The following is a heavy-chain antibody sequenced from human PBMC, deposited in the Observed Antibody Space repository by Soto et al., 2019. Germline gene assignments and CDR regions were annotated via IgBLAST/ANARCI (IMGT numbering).Heavy chain of an antibody. J-gene: IGHJ5*02. Sequence: VASVKVSCKASGYTFTSYDINWVRQATGQGLEWMGWMNPNSGNTGYAQKFQGRVTMTRNTSISTAYMELSSLRSEDTAAYYCATKAAFGSSWYFNWFDPWGQGTLVTSPQ. V-gene: IGHV1-8*01. CDR1: GYTFTSYD. D-gene: IGHD6-13*01. CDR2: MNPNSGNT. CDR3: ATKAAFGSSWYFNWFDP.